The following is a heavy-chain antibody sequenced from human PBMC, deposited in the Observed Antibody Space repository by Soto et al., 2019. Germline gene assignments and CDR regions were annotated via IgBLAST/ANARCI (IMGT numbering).Heavy chain of an antibody. D-gene: IGHD3-3*01. Sequence: PWRSLRLSCAASGFTFSNAWMNWVRQAPGKGLEWVGRIKSKTDGGTTDYAAPVKGRFTISRDDSKNTLYLQMNRLKTEDTAVYYCTTDHVLRFGEWSSDYYYGMDVWGQGTTVTISS. CDR2: IKSKTDGGTT. CDR3: TTDHVLRFGEWSSDYYYGMDV. CDR1: GFTFSNAW. V-gene: IGHV3-15*07. J-gene: IGHJ6*02.